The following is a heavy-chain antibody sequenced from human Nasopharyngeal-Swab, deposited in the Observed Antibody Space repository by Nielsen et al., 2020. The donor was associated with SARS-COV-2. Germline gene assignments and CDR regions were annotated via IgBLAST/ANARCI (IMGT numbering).Heavy chain of an antibody. J-gene: IGHJ6*02. V-gene: IGHV7-4-1*02. D-gene: IGHD6-13*01. CDR2: INTNTGNP. Sequence: ASVKVSCKASGYTFTSYAMNWVRQAPGQGLEWMGWINTNTGNPTYAQGFTGRFVFSLDTSVSTAYLQISSLKAEDTAVYYCARDTRSSWYYYGMDVRGQGTTVTVSS. CDR1: GYTFTSYA. CDR3: ARDTRSSWYYYGMDV.